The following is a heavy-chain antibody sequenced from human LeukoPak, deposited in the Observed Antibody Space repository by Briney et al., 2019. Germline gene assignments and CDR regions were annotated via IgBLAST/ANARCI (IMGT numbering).Heavy chain of an antibody. CDR1: GFTFSSYG. CDR3: AGHTLTYYYYMDV. J-gene: IGHJ6*03. D-gene: IGHD5-18*01. CDR2: ISGSGGST. V-gene: IGHV3-23*01. Sequence: GGTLRLSCAASGFTFSSYGMSWVRQAPGKGLEWVSAISGSGGSTYYADSVKGRFTISRDNANNSLFLQMSSLRAEDTAVYYCAGHTLTYYYYMDVWGKGTTVTISS.